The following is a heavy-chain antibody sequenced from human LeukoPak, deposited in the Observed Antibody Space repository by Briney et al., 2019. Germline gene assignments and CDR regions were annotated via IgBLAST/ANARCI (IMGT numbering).Heavy chain of an antibody. V-gene: IGHV3-21*05. CDR2: IGSDGNHR. Sequence: GGSLSLSCEASEFTFSGYGINWVRQAPGRGREWISYIGSDGNHRYYTKAQEGRFTIYRDNDKKSLYLQMNNLTDADTAVYYCARVPTPYFTYYMDVWGKGTPVTVSS. D-gene: IGHD2-21*01. J-gene: IGHJ6*03. CDR3: ARVPTPYFTYYMDV. CDR1: EFTFSGYG.